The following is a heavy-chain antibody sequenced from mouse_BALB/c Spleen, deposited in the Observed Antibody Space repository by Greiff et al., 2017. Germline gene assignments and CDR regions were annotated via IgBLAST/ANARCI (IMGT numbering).Heavy chain of an antibody. V-gene: IGHV2-3*01. D-gene: IGHD2-4*01. CDR1: GFSLTSDG. CDR3: AKRGIGDYDVFAY. Sequence: AMLVESGPGLVAPSQSLSITCTVPGFSLTSDGVSWVRQPPGKGVEWLGVIWGDGSTKYHLALISRLSISTDNSTRQVFLKLNSLQTDDTATYYCAKRGIGDYDVFAYWGQGTLVTVSA. CDR2: IWGDGST. J-gene: IGHJ3*01.